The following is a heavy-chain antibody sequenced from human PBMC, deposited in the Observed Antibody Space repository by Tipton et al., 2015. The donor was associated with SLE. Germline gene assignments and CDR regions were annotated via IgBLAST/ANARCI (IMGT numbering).Heavy chain of an antibody. V-gene: IGHV4-59*07. CDR3: ARHLNSGWQSYFDS. Sequence: TLSLTCTVSGGSISSYYWSWIRQPPGKGLEWIGYIYYSGSTNYNPSLKSRVTISVDTSKNQFSLKLSSVTAADTAVYYCARHLNSGWQSYFDSWGRGTLVIVSS. CDR1: GGSISSYY. J-gene: IGHJ4*02. CDR2: IYYSGST. D-gene: IGHD5-12*01.